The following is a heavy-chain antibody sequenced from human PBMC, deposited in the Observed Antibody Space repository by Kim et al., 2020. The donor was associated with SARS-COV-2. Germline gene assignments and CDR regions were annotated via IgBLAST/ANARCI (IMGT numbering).Heavy chain of an antibody. J-gene: IGHJ4*02. CDR2: INGGNGNR. D-gene: IGHD3-10*01. V-gene: IGHV1-3*01. Sequence: ASVKVSCKASGYTFSSYVVHWLRQAPGQRPEWMGWINGGNGNRRYLQNFQGRVTLTTDTSASTVYMELSSLRSEDTAIYYCARVYKSGVPYWAYWGQGTLVTVSS. CDR1: GYTFSSYV. CDR3: ARVYKSGVPYWAY.